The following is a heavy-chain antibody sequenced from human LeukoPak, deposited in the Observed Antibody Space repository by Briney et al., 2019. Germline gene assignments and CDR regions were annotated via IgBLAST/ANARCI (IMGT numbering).Heavy chain of an antibody. CDR1: GFSFSTHW. V-gene: IGHV3-7*01. CDR3: AGDEGWTFDI. CDR2: IKQDGSVI. J-gene: IGHJ3*02. Sequence: SGGSLRLSCAASGFSFSTHWMSWFRQAPGKGLEWVALIKQDGSVIHYVDSVKGRFTIFRDNAKNSLSLQMNSLRADDTAVYYCAGDEGWTFDIWGQGTKVTVSS. D-gene: IGHD5-24*01.